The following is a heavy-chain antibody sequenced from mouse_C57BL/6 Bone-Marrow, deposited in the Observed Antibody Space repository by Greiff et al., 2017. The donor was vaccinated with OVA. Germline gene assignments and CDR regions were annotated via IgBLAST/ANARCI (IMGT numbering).Heavy chain of an antibody. Sequence: QVQLQQPGAELVKPGASVKMSCKASGYTFTSYWITWVKQRPGQGLEWIGDIYPGSGSTNYNEKFKSKATLTVDTSSSTAYMQLSSLTSEDSAVYYCARWGLRRNYAMDYWGQGTSVTVSS. CDR2: IYPGSGST. J-gene: IGHJ4*01. V-gene: IGHV1-55*01. D-gene: IGHD2-2*01. CDR3: ARWGLRRNYAMDY. CDR1: GYTFTSYW.